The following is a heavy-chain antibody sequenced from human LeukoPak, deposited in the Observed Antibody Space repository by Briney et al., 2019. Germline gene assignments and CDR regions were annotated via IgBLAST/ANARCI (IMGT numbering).Heavy chain of an antibody. V-gene: IGHV4-34*01. CDR1: GGSFSGYY. Sequence: PSETLSLTCAVYGGSFSGYYWSWIRQPPGKGLEWIGEINHSGSTNYNPSLKSRVTISVDTSKNQFSLKLSSVTAADTAVYYCARVSIVVVPAAIKATYYYYYGMDVWGQGTTVTVSS. J-gene: IGHJ6*02. CDR2: INHSGST. D-gene: IGHD2-2*02. CDR3: ARVSIVVVPAAIKATYYYYYGMDV.